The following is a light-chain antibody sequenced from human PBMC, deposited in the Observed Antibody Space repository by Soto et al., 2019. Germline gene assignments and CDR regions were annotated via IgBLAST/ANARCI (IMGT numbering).Light chain of an antibody. CDR1: QSVTNY. CDR3: QQSYDTRMYT. Sequence: DIQMTQSPSSLSASVGDRVAITCRASQSVTNYLNSYQQKTGKAPILLIYSASTLQSGVPSRFSGSGSGTDFTLTISTLQPEDFATYFCQQSYDTRMYTFGQGTKLEI. V-gene: IGKV1-39*01. CDR2: SAS. J-gene: IGKJ2*01.